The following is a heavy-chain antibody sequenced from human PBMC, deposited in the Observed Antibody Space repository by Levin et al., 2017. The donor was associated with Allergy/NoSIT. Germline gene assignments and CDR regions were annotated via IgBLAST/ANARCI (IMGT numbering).Heavy chain of an antibody. CDR1: GFTFSSYS. CDR3: ARSLPVAGVLFDY. J-gene: IGHJ4*02. D-gene: IGHD6-19*01. V-gene: IGHV3-48*01. Sequence: GGSLRLSCAASGFTFSSYSMNWVRQAPGKGLEWVSFIYSSASSIYYADSVKGRFTISRDNAKNSLYLQMNSLRAEDTAVYYCARSLPVAGVLFDYWGQGTLVTVSS. CDR2: IYSSASSI.